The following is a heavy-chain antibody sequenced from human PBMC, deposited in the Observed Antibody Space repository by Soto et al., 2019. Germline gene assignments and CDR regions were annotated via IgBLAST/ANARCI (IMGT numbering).Heavy chain of an antibody. CDR1: GYSFTSYW. CDR2: IYPGDSDT. V-gene: IGHV5-51*01. CDR3: ERVAGGSYYYYGMDV. J-gene: IGHJ6*02. Sequence: GEFLKISCKGSGYSFTSYWIGWVRQMPGKGLEWMGIIYPGDSDTRYSPSFQGQVTISADKSISTAYLQWSSLKASDTAMYYCERVAGGSYYYYGMDVWGQGTTVTVSS. D-gene: IGHD1-26*01.